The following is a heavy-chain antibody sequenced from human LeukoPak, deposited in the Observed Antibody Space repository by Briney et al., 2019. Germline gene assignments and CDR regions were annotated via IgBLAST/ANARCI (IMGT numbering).Heavy chain of an antibody. V-gene: IGHV3-23*01. CDR2: ISDSGGST. D-gene: IGHD3-22*01. CDR3: AKALYYYDSSGYGDAFNI. CDR1: GFTFSSYA. J-gene: IGHJ3*02. Sequence: PGGSLRLSCAASGFTFSSYAMSWVRQAPGKGLEWVSAISDSGGSTYYADSVKGRFTISRDNSKNTLYLQMNSLRAEDTAVYYCAKALYYYDSSGYGDAFNIWGQGTMVTVSS.